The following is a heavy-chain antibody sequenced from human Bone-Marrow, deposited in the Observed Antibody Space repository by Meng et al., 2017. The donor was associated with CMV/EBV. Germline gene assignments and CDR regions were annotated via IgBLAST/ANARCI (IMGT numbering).Heavy chain of an antibody. CDR2: IIPVFGTA. V-gene: IGHV1-69*05. Sequence: SVKVSCKASGGTFSSYAISWVRQAPGQGLEWMGGIIPVFGTANYAQKFQGRVTISTDESTSTAHMELSSLRSEDTAMYYCATAAGTSYYYYGMDVWGQGTTVTVSS. CDR3: ATAAGTSYYYYGMDV. J-gene: IGHJ6*02. CDR1: GGTFSSYA. D-gene: IGHD6-13*01.